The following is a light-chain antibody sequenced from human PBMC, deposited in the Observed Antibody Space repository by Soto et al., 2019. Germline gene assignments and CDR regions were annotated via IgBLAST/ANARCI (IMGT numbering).Light chain of an antibody. CDR2: GAS. Sequence: EIVLTQSPGTLSLSPGERATLSCRASQSVSSSYLAWYQQKPGQAPRLLIYGASSKATGIPDRFSGSGSGTDVPLTISRLEPEDFAVYYCHQYGSATFTFGPGTKVDIK. CDR1: QSVSSSY. CDR3: HQYGSATFT. J-gene: IGKJ3*01. V-gene: IGKV3-20*01.